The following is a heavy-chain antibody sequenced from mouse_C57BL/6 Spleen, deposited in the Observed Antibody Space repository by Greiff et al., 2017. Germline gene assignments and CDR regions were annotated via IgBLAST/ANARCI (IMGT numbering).Heavy chain of an antibody. Sequence: QVQLQQPGAELVKPGASVKMSCKASGYTFTSYWITWVKQRPGQGLEWIGDIYPGSGSTNYNEKFKSKATLTVDTSSSTAYMQLSSLTSEDSAVYYCARKGGQLRRQYYFDYWGQGTTLTVSS. CDR1: GYTFTSYW. V-gene: IGHV1-55*01. J-gene: IGHJ2*01. CDR3: ARKGGQLRRQYYFDY. CDR2: IYPGSGST. D-gene: IGHD3-2*02.